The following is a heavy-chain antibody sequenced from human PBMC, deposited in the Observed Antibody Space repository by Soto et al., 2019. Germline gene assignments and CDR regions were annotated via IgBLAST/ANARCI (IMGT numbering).Heavy chain of an antibody. CDR2: ISGSDGET. CDR1: GFSFGSYA. D-gene: IGHD3-3*01. CDR3: ARWSYLDY. Sequence: DVQLWESGGGLVQPGGSLRLSCAASGFSFGSYALSWVRQAPGKGLEWVSTISGSDGETFYADSVKGRFSISRDTSQSTLYLQMNSLRADDTAMYYCARWSYLDYWGQGTRVTVSS. J-gene: IGHJ4*02. V-gene: IGHV3-23*01.